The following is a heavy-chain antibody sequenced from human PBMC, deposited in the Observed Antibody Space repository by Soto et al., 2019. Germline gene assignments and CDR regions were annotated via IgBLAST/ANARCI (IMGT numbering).Heavy chain of an antibody. CDR2: IIPILGIA. D-gene: IGHD4-17*01. CDR3: ARDDYGEKTSSFDY. Sequence: QVQLVQSGAEVKKPGSSVKVSCKASGGTFSSYTISWVRQAPGQGLEWMGRIIPILGIANYAQKFQGRVTITADKSTSTAYMELSRLRTEDTAVYYWARDDYGEKTSSFDYWGQGNLVNVSS. J-gene: IGHJ4*02. CDR1: GGTFSSYT. V-gene: IGHV1-69*08.